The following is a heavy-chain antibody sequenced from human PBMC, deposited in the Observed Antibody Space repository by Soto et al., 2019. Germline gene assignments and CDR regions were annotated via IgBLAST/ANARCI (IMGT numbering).Heavy chain of an antibody. CDR2: IYSTGNT. V-gene: IGHV4-39*01. D-gene: IGHD6-13*01. Sequence: PSETLSLTCTVSGDSITSNSYFWAWIRQPPGKGLEWIGSIYSTGNTYYNPSLNSQVTISVDTSKNQFSLNVISVTAADTAVYYCRRSSRYSTDVWGQGTTVTVSS. J-gene: IGHJ6*02. CDR1: GDSITSNSYF. CDR3: RRSSRYSTDV.